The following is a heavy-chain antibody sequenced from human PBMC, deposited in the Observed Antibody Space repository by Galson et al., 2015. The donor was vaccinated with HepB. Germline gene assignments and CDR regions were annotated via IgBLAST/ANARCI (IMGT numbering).Heavy chain of an antibody. CDR3: ATDLPITMVRGALAPAHFYGMDV. Sequence: SVKVSCKVSGYTLTELSMHWVRQASGKGLEWIGGFDPERGETIYSQKFQGRVTMTEDTSTDTGYMELRSLRSEDTAIYFCATDLPITMVRGALAPAHFYGMDVWGQGTTVIVSS. CDR1: GYTLTELS. J-gene: IGHJ6*02. V-gene: IGHV1-24*01. CDR2: FDPERGET. D-gene: IGHD3-10*01.